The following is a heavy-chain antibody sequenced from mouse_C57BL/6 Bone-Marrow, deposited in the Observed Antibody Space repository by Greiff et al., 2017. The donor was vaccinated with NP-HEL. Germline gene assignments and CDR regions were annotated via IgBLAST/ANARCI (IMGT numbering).Heavy chain of an antibody. V-gene: IGHV10-1*01. CDR3: VRQGYDGYYLDY. D-gene: IGHD2-3*01. Sequence: EVQRVASGGGLVQPKGSLKLSCAASGFSFNTYAMNWVRQAPGKGLEWVARIRSKSNNYATYYADSLKDRFTISRDDSESMLYLQMNNLKTEDTAMYYCVRQGYDGYYLDYWGQGTTLTVSS. J-gene: IGHJ2*01. CDR2: IRSKSNNYAT. CDR1: GFSFNTYA.